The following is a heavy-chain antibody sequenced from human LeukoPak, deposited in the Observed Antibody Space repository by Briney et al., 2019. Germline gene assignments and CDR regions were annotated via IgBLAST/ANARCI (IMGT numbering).Heavy chain of an antibody. Sequence: SQTLSLTCTVSGGSISSGGYYWSWIRQHPGKGLEWIGYIYYSGSTYYNPSLKSRVTISVDTSKNQFSLKLSSVTAADTAVYYCARELGSCSSTACSNGRMDVWGQGTTVTVSS. CDR1: GGSISSGGYY. D-gene: IGHD2-2*01. CDR2: IYYSGST. J-gene: IGHJ6*02. V-gene: IGHV4-31*03. CDR3: ARELGSCSSTACSNGRMDV.